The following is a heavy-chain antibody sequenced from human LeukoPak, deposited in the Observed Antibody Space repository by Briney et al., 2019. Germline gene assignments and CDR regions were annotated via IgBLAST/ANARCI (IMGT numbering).Heavy chain of an antibody. Sequence: GGSLRLSRVGSGFTFSDAWISWVRQAPGKGLEWVGRIKSKIDGGTIDYAAPVKGRFTISRDDSRNTLYLQMNSLKTEDTAVYYCTTRRQDGCWGQGTLVTVS. V-gene: IGHV3-15*01. CDR1: GFTFSDAW. CDR3: TTRRQDGC. J-gene: IGHJ4*02. CDR2: IKSKIDGGTI. D-gene: IGHD6-25*01.